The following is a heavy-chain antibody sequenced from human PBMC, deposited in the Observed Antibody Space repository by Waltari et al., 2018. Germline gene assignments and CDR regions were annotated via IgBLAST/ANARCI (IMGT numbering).Heavy chain of an antibody. D-gene: IGHD6-13*01. CDR3: ARGPRIADEGIPDY. Sequence: QVQLVESGGGFVKPGGSLRLSCAASGFTFSAYYMTWVRQAPEKGLEWLSYISGSGSPIYSADSVKGRFTVSRDNAKNSLYLQMNSLRAEDTAVYYCARGPRIADEGIPDYWGQGTLVTVSS. CDR1: GFTFSAYY. V-gene: IGHV3-11*04. J-gene: IGHJ4*02. CDR2: ISGSGSPI.